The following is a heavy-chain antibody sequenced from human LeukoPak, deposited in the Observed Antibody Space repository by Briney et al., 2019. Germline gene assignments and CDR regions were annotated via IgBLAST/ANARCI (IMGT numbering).Heavy chain of an antibody. Sequence: PSETLSLTCTVSGGSISSYYWSWIRQPPGKGLEWIGYIYYSGSTNYKPSLKSRVTISVETSKNQFSLKLRSVTAADTAVYYCARDYGGNSRWFDPWGQGTLVTVSS. J-gene: IGHJ5*02. CDR3: ARDYGGNSRWFDP. CDR2: IYYSGST. V-gene: IGHV4-59*12. CDR1: GGSISSYY. D-gene: IGHD4-23*01.